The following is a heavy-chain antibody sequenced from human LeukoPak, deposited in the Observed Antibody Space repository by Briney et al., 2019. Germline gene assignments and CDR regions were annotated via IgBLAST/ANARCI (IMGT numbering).Heavy chain of an antibody. CDR1: GFTFSSYS. CDR2: ISSSSSTI. Sequence: PGGSLRLSCAASGFTFSSYSMNWVRQAPGKGLEWASYISSSSSTIYYADSVRGRFTISRDNAKNSLYLQMKSLRAEDTAVYYCARDLNSDADYWGQGTLVTVSS. J-gene: IGHJ4*02. CDR3: ARDLNSDADY. V-gene: IGHV3-48*01. D-gene: IGHD5-18*01.